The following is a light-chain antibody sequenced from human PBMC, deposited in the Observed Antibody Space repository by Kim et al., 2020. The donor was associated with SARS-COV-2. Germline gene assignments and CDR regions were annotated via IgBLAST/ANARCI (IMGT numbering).Light chain of an antibody. CDR3: QQYNSYPFT. V-gene: IGKV1-5*03. J-gene: IGKJ4*01. CDR2: KAS. Sequence: SASVGDRVTVTCRASQSISSWLAWYQRKPGKAPKLLIYKASSLESGVPSRFNGSGSGTEFTLTISSLQPDDFATYYCQQYNSYPFTFGGGTKLEIK. CDR1: QSISSW.